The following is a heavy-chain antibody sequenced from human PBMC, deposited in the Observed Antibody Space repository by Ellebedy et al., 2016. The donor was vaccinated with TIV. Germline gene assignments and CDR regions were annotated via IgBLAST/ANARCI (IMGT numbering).Heavy chain of an antibody. J-gene: IGHJ6*02. CDR2: IGTAGDT. V-gene: IGHV3-13*01. CDR3: VRGEQQVISGYYSYYGMDV. Sequence: GESLKISCAASGFTFSSYDMHWVRQATGKGLEWVSAIGTAGDTFYPGSVKGRFTISRENAKNSVYLQMNSLRAGDTVVYYWVRGEQQVISGYYSYYGMDVWGQGTTVTVSS. D-gene: IGHD6-13*01. CDR1: GFTFSSYD.